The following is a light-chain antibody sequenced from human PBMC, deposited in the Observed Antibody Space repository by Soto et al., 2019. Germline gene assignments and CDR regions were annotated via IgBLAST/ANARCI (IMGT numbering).Light chain of an antibody. Sequence: QSVLTQPASVSGSPGQSITISCTGTSSDVGSYNLVSWYQQHPGKAPKLMIYEAFKRPSGVSDRFSGSRAGNTASLTISGLRAEDEADYYCCSYAGNITWVFGGGTQLTVL. CDR2: EAF. CDR3: CSYAGNITWV. J-gene: IGLJ3*02. CDR1: SSDVGSYNL. V-gene: IGLV2-23*01.